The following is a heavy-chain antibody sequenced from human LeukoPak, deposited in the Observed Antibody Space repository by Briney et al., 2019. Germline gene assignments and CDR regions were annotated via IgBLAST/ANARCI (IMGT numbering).Heavy chain of an antibody. Sequence: ASETLSLTCTVSGGSINSGTDYWSWIRQPAGQGLEWIGHTFSSGSTNYNPSLKSRVTISVDTSKNQFSLSLTSVTAADTAIYYRAKTWSGTFHIWAQGTMVTVSS. D-gene: IGHD2-15*01. CDR1: GGSINSGTDY. J-gene: IGHJ3*02. CDR2: TFSSGST. CDR3: AKTWSGTFHI. V-gene: IGHV4-61*09.